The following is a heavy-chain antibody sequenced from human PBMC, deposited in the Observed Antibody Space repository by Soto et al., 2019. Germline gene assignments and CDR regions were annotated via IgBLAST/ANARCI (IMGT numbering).Heavy chain of an antibody. CDR1: GYTFTSYV. D-gene: IGHD3-22*01. CDR2: INAGNGNT. CDR3: AKDYYDSSGYYPPALLFDY. Sequence: QVQLVQSGAEVKKPGASVKVSCKASGYTFTSYVMHWVRQAPGQRLEWMGWINAGNGNTKYSQKFQGRVTITRDTSASTAYMELSSLRSEDTAVYYCAKDYYDSSGYYPPALLFDYWGQGTLVTVSS. J-gene: IGHJ4*02. V-gene: IGHV1-3*01.